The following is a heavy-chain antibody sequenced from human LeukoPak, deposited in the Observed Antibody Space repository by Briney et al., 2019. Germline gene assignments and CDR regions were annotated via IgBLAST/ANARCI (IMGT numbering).Heavy chain of an antibody. D-gene: IGHD4-17*01. CDR2: INPSGGST. CDR3: AGAYDDYGDQFYYYYYMDV. Sequence: ASVKVSCKASGYTFTSYYMHWVRQAPGQGLEWMGIINPSGGSTSYAQKFQGRVTMTRDMSTSTVYMELSSLRSEDTAVYCCAGAYDDYGDQFYYYYYMDVWGKGTTVTISS. J-gene: IGHJ6*03. V-gene: IGHV1-46*01. CDR1: GYTFTSYY.